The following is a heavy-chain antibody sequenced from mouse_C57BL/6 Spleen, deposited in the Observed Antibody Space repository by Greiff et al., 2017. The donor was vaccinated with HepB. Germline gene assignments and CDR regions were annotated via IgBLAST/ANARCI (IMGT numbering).Heavy chain of an antibody. V-gene: IGHV1-62-2*01. CDR3: ARYENGNWDVGSYAMDY. J-gene: IGHJ4*01. CDR2: FYPGSGSI. Sequence: QVQLQQSGAELVKPGASVKLSCKASGYTFTEYTIHWVKQRSGQGLEWIGWFYPGSGSIKYNEKFKDKATLTADKSSSTVYMELSRLTSEDAAVYFCARYENGNWDVGSYAMDYWGQGTSVTVSS. D-gene: IGHD4-1*01. CDR1: GYTFTEYT.